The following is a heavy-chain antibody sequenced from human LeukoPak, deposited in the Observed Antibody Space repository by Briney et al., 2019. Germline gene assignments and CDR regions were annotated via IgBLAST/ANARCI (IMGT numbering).Heavy chain of an antibody. D-gene: IGHD3-10*01. CDR3: ARVNFGDFGSGSLDH. J-gene: IGHJ4*02. Sequence: PGGSLRLSCAASGFTVINNYMIWVRQAPGKGLDWVSVIYNDGNTYYADSVRGRFTISRDFSKNSVYLQMNSLRAEDTAVYYCARVNFGDFGSGSLDHWGQGTLVTVSS. CDR2: IYNDGNT. V-gene: IGHV3-53*01. CDR1: GFTVINNY.